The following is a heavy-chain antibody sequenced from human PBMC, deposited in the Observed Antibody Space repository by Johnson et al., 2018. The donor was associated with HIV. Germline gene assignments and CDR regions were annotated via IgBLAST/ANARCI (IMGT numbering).Heavy chain of an antibody. CDR3: ARGKGAAASIDALDI. D-gene: IGHD6-13*01. CDR1: GFTFSSYG. Sequence: QMLLVESGGGVVQPGRSLRLSCAASGFTFSSYGMHWVRQAPGKGLEWLAVISYDGSNQSYAYSVKGRFTISRDNSKNTLYLHVNSLRAEDTAFDYCARGKGAAASIDALDIWGQGTMVTVSS. CDR2: ISYDGSNQ. J-gene: IGHJ3*02. V-gene: IGHV3-30*03.